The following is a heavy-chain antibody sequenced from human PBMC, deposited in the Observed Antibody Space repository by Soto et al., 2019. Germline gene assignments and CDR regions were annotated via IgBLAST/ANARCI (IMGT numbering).Heavy chain of an antibody. V-gene: IGHV5-51*01. Sequence: PGESLKISCKGSGYSFTSYWIGWVRQMPGKGLEWMGIIYPGDSDTRYSPSFQGQVTISADKSSSTAYLQWSSLKASDTAMYYCARGASIADLAVCGDAFDIWGQGTMVTVSS. D-gene: IGHD6-6*01. CDR3: ARGASIADLAVCGDAFDI. J-gene: IGHJ3*02. CDR2: IYPGDSDT. CDR1: GYSFTSYW.